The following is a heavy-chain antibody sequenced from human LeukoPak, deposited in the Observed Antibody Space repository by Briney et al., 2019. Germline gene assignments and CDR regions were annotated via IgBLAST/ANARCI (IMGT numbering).Heavy chain of an antibody. J-gene: IGHJ4*02. Sequence: SETLSLTCTVSGGSINNFYWSWIRQPPGKGLEWIGFIYYSGSTNYNPALKSRVTISVDPSKNQFSLRLRSVTAADTAVYYCARRGIGLVMDYWGQGTLVTVSS. CDR3: ARRGIGLVMDY. V-gene: IGHV4-59*01. CDR2: IYYSGST. D-gene: IGHD3-9*01. CDR1: GGSINNFY.